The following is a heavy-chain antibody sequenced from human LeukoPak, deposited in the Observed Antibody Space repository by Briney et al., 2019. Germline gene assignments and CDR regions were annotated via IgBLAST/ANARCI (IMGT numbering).Heavy chain of an antibody. CDR3: ARLVFRYYDSSGYFDY. CDR1: GGTFSSYA. V-gene: IGHV1-69*01. Sequence: GASVKVSCKASGGTFSSYAISWVRQAPGQGLEWMGGIIPIFGTANYAKKFQGRVTITADESTSTAYMELSSLRSEDTAVYYCARLVFRYYDSSGYFDYWGQGTLVTVSS. CDR2: IIPIFGTA. D-gene: IGHD3-22*01. J-gene: IGHJ4*02.